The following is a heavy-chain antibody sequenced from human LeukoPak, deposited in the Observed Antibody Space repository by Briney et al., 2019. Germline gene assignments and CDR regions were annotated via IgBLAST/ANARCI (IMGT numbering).Heavy chain of an antibody. V-gene: IGHV3-23*01. CDR1: GFTFSSYA. J-gene: IGHJ4*02. Sequence: PGGSLRLSCAASGFTFSSYAMSWVRQAPGKGLEWVSSITRSSNYRYYSDSMKGRFTISRDNSKNTLYLQMNSLRAEDTALYYCAKDRVGAILYFDYWGQGTLVTVSS. CDR2: ITRSSNYR. D-gene: IGHD1-26*01. CDR3: AKDRVGAILYFDY.